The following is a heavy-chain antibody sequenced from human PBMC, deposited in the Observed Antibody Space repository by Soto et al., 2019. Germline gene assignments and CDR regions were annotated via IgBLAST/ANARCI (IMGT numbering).Heavy chain of an antibody. D-gene: IGHD5-12*01. J-gene: IGHJ3*02. CDR1: GGSISSGGYY. CDR3: ARAHDRLRMTVAFDI. V-gene: IGHV4-31*03. Sequence: QVQLQESGPGLVKPSQTLSLTCTVSGGSISSGGYYWSWIRQHPGKGREWIGYIYYSGSTYYNPSLKSRVTISGDTSKNQFSLKLSSVTAADMAVYYCARAHDRLRMTVAFDIWGQGTMVTVSS. CDR2: IYYSGST.